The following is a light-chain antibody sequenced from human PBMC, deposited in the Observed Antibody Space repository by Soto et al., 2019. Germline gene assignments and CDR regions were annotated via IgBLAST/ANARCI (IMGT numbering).Light chain of an antibody. CDR1: QSVSSSY. CDR2: AAS. J-gene: IGKJ2*01. V-gene: IGKV3-20*01. Sequence: EIVLTQSPGTLSLSPGERATLSCRASQSVSSSYLAWYQQTPGQAPRLLIYAASSRATGIPDRFSGSGSGTDFTLTISRLEPEDFAVYYCQQYGSSPMYIFGQGTKLEIK. CDR3: QQYGSSPMYI.